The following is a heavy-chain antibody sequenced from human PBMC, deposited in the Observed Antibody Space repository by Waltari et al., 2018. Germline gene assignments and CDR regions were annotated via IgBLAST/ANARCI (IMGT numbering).Heavy chain of an antibody. J-gene: IGHJ6*02. Sequence: EVQLVESGGVLVQPGGSLRLPCAASGFTFSRYWMHWFRQAPGKGLVWVSRINSDGSTTAYADSVKGRFTISRDNAKNTLNLQMNSLRAEDTAVYYCVRAPSRWHEHGFYYYGLDVWGQGTTVTVSS. CDR2: INSDGSTT. CDR1: GFTFSRYW. V-gene: IGHV3-74*01. CDR3: VRAPSRWHEHGFYYYGLDV. D-gene: IGHD6-13*01.